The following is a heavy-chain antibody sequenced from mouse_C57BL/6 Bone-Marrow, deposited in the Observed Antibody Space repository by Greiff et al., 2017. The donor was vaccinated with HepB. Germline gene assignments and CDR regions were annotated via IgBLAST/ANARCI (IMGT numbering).Heavy chain of an antibody. D-gene: IGHD1-1*01. CDR3: ARHEDGHYYGSSPFDY. Sequence: QVQLQQSGAELVKPGASVKLSCKASGYTFTEYTIHWVKQRSGQGLEWIGWFYPGSGSIKYNEKFKDKATLTADKSSSTVYMELSRLTSEDSAVYFCARHEDGHYYGSSPFDYWGQGTTLTVSS. J-gene: IGHJ2*01. CDR2: FYPGSGSI. CDR1: GYTFTEYT. V-gene: IGHV1-62-2*01.